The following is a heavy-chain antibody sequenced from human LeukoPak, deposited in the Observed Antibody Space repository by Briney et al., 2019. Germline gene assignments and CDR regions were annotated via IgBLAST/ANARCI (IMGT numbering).Heavy chain of an antibody. D-gene: IGHD6-13*01. Sequence: GESLKISCKGSGYSFTSYWIGWVRQMPGKGLEWMGIIYPGGSDTRYSPSFQGQVTISADKSISTAYLQWSSLKASDTAMYYCARRVAAAGNWFDPWGQGTLVTVSS. CDR3: ARRVAAAGNWFDP. V-gene: IGHV5-51*01. J-gene: IGHJ5*02. CDR1: GYSFTSYW. CDR2: IYPGGSDT.